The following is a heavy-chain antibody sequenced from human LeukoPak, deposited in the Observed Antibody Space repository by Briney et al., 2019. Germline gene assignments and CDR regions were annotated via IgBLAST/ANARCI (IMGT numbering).Heavy chain of an antibody. CDR3: ARGVPSMIDGRFDY. Sequence: PSGTLSLTCAVSGGSISSSNWWSWVRQPPGKGLEWIGEIYYSGSTNYNPSLKSRVTISVDKSKNQFSLKLSSVTAADTAVYYCARGVPSMIDGRFDYWGQGTLVTVSS. CDR1: GGSISSSNW. D-gene: IGHD3-22*01. J-gene: IGHJ4*02. CDR2: IYYSGST. V-gene: IGHV4-4*02.